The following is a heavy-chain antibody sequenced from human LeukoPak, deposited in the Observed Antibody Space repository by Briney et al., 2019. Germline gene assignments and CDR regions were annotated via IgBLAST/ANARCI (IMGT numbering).Heavy chain of an antibody. V-gene: IGHV3-21*01. CDR3: ARSDDYGDSKNY. CDR2: ISSSSSYI. Sequence: GGSLRLSCAASGFTFSNYAMSWVRQAPGKGLEWVSSISSSSSYIYYADSVKGRFTISRDNAKNSLCLQMNSLRAEDTAVYYCARSDDYGDSKNYWGQGTLVTVSS. D-gene: IGHD4-17*01. CDR1: GFTFSNYA. J-gene: IGHJ4*02.